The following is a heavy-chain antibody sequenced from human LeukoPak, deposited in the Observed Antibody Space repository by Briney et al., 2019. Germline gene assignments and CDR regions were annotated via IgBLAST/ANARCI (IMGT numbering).Heavy chain of an antibody. CDR2: ITSSSSHI. CDR1: GFTFSTDN. Sequence: GGSLRLACAPSGFTFSTDNMNWVRQAPGKGLEWVSSITSSSSHINYADSVKSRFTTSRDNAQNSLYLQMNSMRADETAVYYCARDPYSGGYGDYYYYYMDLWGQGTTVTISS. J-gene: IGHJ6*03. V-gene: IGHV3-21*01. CDR3: ARDPYSGGYGDYYYYYMDL. D-gene: IGHD1-26*01.